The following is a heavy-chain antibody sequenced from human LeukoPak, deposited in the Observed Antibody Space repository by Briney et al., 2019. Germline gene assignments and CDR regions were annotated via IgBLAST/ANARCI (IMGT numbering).Heavy chain of an antibody. J-gene: IGHJ4*02. V-gene: IGHV3-33*01. CDR2: IWYDGSNK. CDR1: GFTFSSYG. CDR3: ARGEMATIYRFDY. Sequence: GGSLRLSCAASGFTFSSYGMHWVRQAPGKGLEWVAVIWYDGSNKYYADSVKGRFTISRDNSKNTLYLQMNSLRAEDTAVYYCARGEMATIYRFDYWGQGTLVTVSS. D-gene: IGHD5-24*01.